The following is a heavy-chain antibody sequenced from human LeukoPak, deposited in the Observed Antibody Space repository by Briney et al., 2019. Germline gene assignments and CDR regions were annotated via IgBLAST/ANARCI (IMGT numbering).Heavy chain of an antibody. CDR2: VSGSGGST. Sequence: GASLRLSCAASGFAFSSYAMSWVRQAPGKGLEWVSAVSGSGGSTYYADSVKGRFTISRDNSKNTLYLQMNSLRAEDTAVYYCASSVRIFGVVILYGMDVWGQGTTVTVSS. D-gene: IGHD3-3*01. CDR1: GFAFSSYA. V-gene: IGHV3-23*01. J-gene: IGHJ6*02. CDR3: ASSVRIFGVVILYGMDV.